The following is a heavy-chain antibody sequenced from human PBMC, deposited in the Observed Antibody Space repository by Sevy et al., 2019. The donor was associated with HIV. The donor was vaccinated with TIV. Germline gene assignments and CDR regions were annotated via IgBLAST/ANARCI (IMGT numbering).Heavy chain of an antibody. D-gene: IGHD6-13*01. CDR2: ISGSGGST. V-gene: IGHV3-23*01. CDR3: ASSSWYGDAFDI. J-gene: IGHJ3*02. CDR1: GFTFSSYA. Sequence: GGSLRLSCAASGFTFSSYAMSWVRQAPGKGLEWVSAISGSGGSTYYADSVKGRLTISSDNSKNTLYLQMNSLRPEDTAVYYCASSSWYGDAFDIWGQGTMVTVSS.